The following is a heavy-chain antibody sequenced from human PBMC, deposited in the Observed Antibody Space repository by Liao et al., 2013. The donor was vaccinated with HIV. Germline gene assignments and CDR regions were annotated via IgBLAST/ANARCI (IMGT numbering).Heavy chain of an antibody. J-gene: IGHJ2*01. CDR2: IYYSGST. CDR3: ASLGTIFDTRYFDL. Sequence: QLQLQESGPGLVKPSETLSLTCTVSGGSISSSSYYWGWIRQPPGKGLEWIGSIYYSGSTYYNPSLKSRVTISVDTSKNQFSLKLSSVTAADTAVYYCASLGTIFDTRYFDLWGRGTLVTVSS. CDR1: GGSISSSSYY. D-gene: IGHD3-3*01. V-gene: IGHV4-39*07.